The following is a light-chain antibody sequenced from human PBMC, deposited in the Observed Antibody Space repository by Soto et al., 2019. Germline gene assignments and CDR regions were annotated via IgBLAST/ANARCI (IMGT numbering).Light chain of an antibody. Sequence: QSALTQPPSASGSPGQSVTISCTGTSSDVGGYNYVSWYQQHPGKAPKFLIFEVSRRPSGVPDRFSGSKSGNTASLTVSGLQVDDEADYYFSSYAGSNNPVIFGGGTKVTVL. CDR1: SSDVGGYNY. J-gene: IGLJ2*01. V-gene: IGLV2-8*01. CDR2: EVS. CDR3: SSYAGSNNPVI.